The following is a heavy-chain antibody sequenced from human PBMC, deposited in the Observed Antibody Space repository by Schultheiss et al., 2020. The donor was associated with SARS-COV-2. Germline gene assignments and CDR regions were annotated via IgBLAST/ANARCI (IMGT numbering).Heavy chain of an antibody. Sequence: GESLKISCAASGLTFTDARMTWVRQAPGKGLEWVGRIKRKVEGGTTDYAAPVKGRFTISRDDSKNTLYLQMNSLKTEDTGVYYCTIGSCGGGSCYSLGYWGQGTLVTVSS. V-gene: IGHV3-15*01. CDR1: GLTFTDAR. D-gene: IGHD2-15*01. J-gene: IGHJ4*02. CDR2: IKRKVEGGTT. CDR3: TIGSCGGGSCYSLGY.